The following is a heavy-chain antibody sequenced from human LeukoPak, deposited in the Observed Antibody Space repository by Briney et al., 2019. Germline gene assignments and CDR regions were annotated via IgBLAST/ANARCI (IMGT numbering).Heavy chain of an antibody. J-gene: IGHJ4*02. V-gene: IGHV1-18*01. D-gene: IGHD3-9*01. CDR3: ARDWDIVTGYDHFDY. CDR1: GYTFTSHG. Sequence: GASVKVSCKASGYTFTSHGISWVRQAPGQGLEWVGWISGHNGDTNYAQKVQGRVTMTTDTSTSTAYMEVRSLRSDDTALYYCARDWDIVTGYDHFDYWGQGTLVTVSS. CDR2: ISGHNGDT.